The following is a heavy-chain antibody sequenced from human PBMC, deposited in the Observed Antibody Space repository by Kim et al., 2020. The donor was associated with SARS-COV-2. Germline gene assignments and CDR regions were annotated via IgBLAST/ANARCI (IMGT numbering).Heavy chain of an antibody. CDR2: IYPGDSHT. D-gene: IGHD3-3*01. J-gene: IGHJ3*01. Sequence: GESLKISCKGSGYSFSNYWIVWVRQMPGKGLEWMGIIYPGDSHTRYSPSFHGQVTISANKSISTAYLQRSSLKASDTAIYYCARLGDDFWSGSAYDAFDVWGLGTMVTVSS. V-gene: IGHV5-51*01. CDR1: GYSFSNYW. CDR3: ARLGDDFWSGSAYDAFDV.